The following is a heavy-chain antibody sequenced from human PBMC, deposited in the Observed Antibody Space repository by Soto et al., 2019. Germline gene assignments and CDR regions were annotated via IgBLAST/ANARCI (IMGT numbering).Heavy chain of an antibody. Sequence: GSVKVSCQASNDSLSSHFIHWGRPAPGEGPEWMGIINPGPNSESYSKEFQGRLTLTSDMPSRTVYMQPTKLRSDATDVSYCACATSRLSSVATAVCGPGTLLTVSS. CDR3: ACATSRLSSVATAV. CDR1: NDSLSSHF. V-gene: IGHV1-46*03. D-gene: IGHD5-18*01. J-gene: IGHJ1*01. CDR2: INPGPNSE.